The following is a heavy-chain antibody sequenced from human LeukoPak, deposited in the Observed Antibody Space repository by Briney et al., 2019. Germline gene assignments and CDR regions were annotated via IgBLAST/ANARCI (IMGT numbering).Heavy chain of an antibody. D-gene: IGHD3-22*01. CDR1: GFVFGDYY. V-gene: IGHV3-11*03. CDR2: ISSGTINHS. J-gene: IGHJ3*02. Sequence: GGSLRLSCKASGFVFGDYYMNWIRQAPGKGLECLSYISSGTINHSNYADSVKGRFTISRDNSKNTLYLQMNSLRAEDTAVYYCAKSRDSSGYPYDAFDIWGQGTMVTVSS. CDR3: AKSRDSSGYPYDAFDI.